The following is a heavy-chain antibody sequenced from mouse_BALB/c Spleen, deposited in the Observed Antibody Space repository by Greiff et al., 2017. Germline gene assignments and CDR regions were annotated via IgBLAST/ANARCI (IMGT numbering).Heavy chain of an antibody. V-gene: IGHV1S81*02. CDR2: INPSNGRT. J-gene: IGHJ2*01. Sequence: VKLQQPGAELVKPGASVKLSCKASGYTFTSYWMHWVKQRPGQGLEWIGEINPSNGRTNYNEKFKSKATLTVDKSSSTAYMQLSSLTSEDSAVYYCARSGYGNYGGYFDDWGQGTTLTVSS. CDR1: GYTFTSYW. CDR3: ARSGYGNYGGYFDD. D-gene: IGHD2-1*01.